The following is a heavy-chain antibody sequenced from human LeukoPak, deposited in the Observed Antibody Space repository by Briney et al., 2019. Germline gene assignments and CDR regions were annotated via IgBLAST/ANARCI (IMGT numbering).Heavy chain of an antibody. CDR1: GFTSGAYA. J-gene: IGHJ4*02. CDR3: AKANYDFWSGLNY. V-gene: IGHV3-30*02. CDR2: IWFDGTKK. D-gene: IGHD3-3*01. Sequence: GGPLSLSCAASGFTSGAYAMNWVRQAPGKGLEGWQIIWFDGTKKYYANSVKGRFTISRDNSNNTLHLQMNSLRAEDTALYYCAKANYDFWSGLNYWGQGTLVTVSS.